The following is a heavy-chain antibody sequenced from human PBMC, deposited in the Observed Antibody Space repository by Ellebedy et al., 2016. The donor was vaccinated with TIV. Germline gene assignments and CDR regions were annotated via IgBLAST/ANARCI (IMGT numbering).Heavy chain of an antibody. Sequence: GGSLRLXXAASGFTFSGYWMHWVRQAPEKGLVWVSRINSDGSSTSYADSVKGRFTISRDNAKNTLYLQMNSLRAEDTAVYYCARRGYSYGYFYYGMDVWGQGTTVTVSS. CDR3: ARRGYSYGYFYYGMDV. D-gene: IGHD5-18*01. V-gene: IGHV3-74*01. CDR2: INSDGSST. CDR1: GFTFSGYW. J-gene: IGHJ6*02.